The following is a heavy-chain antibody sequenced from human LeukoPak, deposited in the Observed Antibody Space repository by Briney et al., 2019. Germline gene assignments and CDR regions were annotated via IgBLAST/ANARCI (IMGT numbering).Heavy chain of an antibody. CDR3: ARGGYCSSTSCYTYPLDY. CDR1: GFTVSSNY. D-gene: IGHD2-2*02. V-gene: IGHV3-66*02. J-gene: IGHJ4*02. CDR2: IYSGGST. Sequence: GGSLRLSCAASGFTVSSNYMSWVRQAPGKGLEWVSVIYSGGSTYYADSVKGRFPISRDNSKNTLYLQMNSLRAEDTAVYYCARGGYCSSTSCYTYPLDYWGQGTLVTVSS.